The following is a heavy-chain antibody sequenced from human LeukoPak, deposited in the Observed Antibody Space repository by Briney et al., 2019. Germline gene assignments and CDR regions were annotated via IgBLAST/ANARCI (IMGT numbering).Heavy chain of an antibody. J-gene: IGHJ4*02. CDR3: ARDEAAAGTGGDY. D-gene: IGHD6-13*01. Sequence: SVKVSCKASGGTFSSYAISWVRQAPGQGLEWMGRIIPILGIANYAQKFQGRVTITADKSTSTAYMELSRLRSDDTAVYYCARDEAAAGTGGDYWGQGTLVTVSS. CDR1: GGTFSSYA. CDR2: IIPILGIA. V-gene: IGHV1-69*04.